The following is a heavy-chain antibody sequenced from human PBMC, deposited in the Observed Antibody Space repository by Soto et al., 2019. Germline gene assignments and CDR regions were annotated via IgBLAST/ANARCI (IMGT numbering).Heavy chain of an antibody. Sequence: QVQLAQSGAEVKTPGSSVKVSCKASGGTFSSYAISWVRQAPGQGLEWMGGIIPIFGTSNYAQKFQGRVTIPADDATNTAYMELSSLTSDDTAMYYCARDSTVATHAFDIWGQGTMVTVSS. J-gene: IGHJ3*02. D-gene: IGHD4-4*01. CDR1: GGTFSSYA. CDR2: IIPIFGTS. CDR3: ARDSTVATHAFDI. V-gene: IGHV1-69*12.